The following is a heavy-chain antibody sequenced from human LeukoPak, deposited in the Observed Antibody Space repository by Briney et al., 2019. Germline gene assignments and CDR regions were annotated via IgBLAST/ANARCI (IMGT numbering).Heavy chain of an antibody. D-gene: IGHD6-13*01. CDR2: IYYSGGT. J-gene: IGHJ4*02. CDR1: GGSISSSSYY. V-gene: IGHV4-39*07. CDR3: ATDGGSSWYYFDY. Sequence: SETLSLTCTVSGGSISSSSYYWGWIRQPPGKGLEWIGSIYYSGGTYYNPSLKSRVTISVDTSKNQFSLKLSSVTAADTAVYHCATDGGSSWYYFDYWGQGTLVTVSS.